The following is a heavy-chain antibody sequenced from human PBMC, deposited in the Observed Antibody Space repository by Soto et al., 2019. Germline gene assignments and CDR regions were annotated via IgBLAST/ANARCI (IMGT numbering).Heavy chain of an antibody. D-gene: IGHD3-22*01. CDR3: ARDYHDSSGFSYAGY. CDR1: GYTFTGYG. J-gene: IGHJ4*02. Sequence: QVQLVQSGGEVKKPGASVKVSCKTSGYTFTGYGISWVRQAPGQGPEWMGWISPYNGNTKYAQSFQGRVTMTTDTSTSTAYMDLRRLRSDDTAVYYCARDYHDSSGFSYAGYWGQGTLVNVSS. CDR2: ISPYNGNT. V-gene: IGHV1-18*01.